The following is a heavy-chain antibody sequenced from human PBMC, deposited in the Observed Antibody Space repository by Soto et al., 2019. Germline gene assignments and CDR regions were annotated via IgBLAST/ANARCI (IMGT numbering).Heavy chain of an antibody. Sequence: PGGSLRLSCAASGFTFSSYAMSWVRQAPGKGLEWVSAISGSGGSTYYADSVKGRFTISRDNSKNTLYLQMNSLRAEDTAVYYCAKTLYYDSSGYPPFDYWGQGTLVTVSS. V-gene: IGHV3-23*01. J-gene: IGHJ4*02. CDR3: AKTLYYDSSGYPPFDY. D-gene: IGHD3-22*01. CDR1: GFTFSSYA. CDR2: ISGSGGST.